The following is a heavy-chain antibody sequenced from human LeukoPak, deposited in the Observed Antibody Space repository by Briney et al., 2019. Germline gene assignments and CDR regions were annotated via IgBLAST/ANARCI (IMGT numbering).Heavy chain of an antibody. Sequence: PSETLSLTCTVSGGSISSFYWSWIRQPPGKGLEWIGYIYYSGSTNYNPSLKSRVTISVDTSKNQFSLKLSSVTAADTAVYYCARQAVLEQQLVYYFDYWGQGTLVTVSS. D-gene: IGHD6-13*01. J-gene: IGHJ4*02. V-gene: IGHV4-59*08. CDR3: ARQAVLEQQLVYYFDY. CDR1: GGSISSFY. CDR2: IYYSGST.